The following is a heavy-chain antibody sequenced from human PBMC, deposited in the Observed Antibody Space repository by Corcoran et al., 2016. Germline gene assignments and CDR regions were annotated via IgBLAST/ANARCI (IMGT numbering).Heavy chain of an antibody. V-gene: IGHV1-8*01. J-gene: IGHJ5*02. CDR1: GYTFINHD. Sequence: QVQLVQSGAEVKKPGASVKVSCKASGYTFINHDINWVRQATGQGLEWMGWMNSNSGNTGYAQMFQGRVTMTRDTSIDTAYLELSSLRYDETAVDFCMRGSGQDGRDWFDPWGQGTAVIVSS. CDR2: MNSNSGNT. CDR3: MRGSGQDGRDWFDP. D-gene: IGHD6-19*01.